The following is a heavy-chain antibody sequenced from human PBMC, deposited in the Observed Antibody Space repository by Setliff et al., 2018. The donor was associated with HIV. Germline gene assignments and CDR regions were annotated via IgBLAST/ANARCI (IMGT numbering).Heavy chain of an antibody. Sequence: PWGSLRLSCAASGFTFSSYRMNWVRQAPGKGLEWVSSITSSSTYIYYADSVKGRFTISRDNAKNSLYLQMNSLRAEDTAVYYCARVSSGWSWFDPWGQGILVTVSS. CDR3: ARVSSGWSWFDP. J-gene: IGHJ5*02. CDR2: ITSSSTYI. CDR1: GFTFSSYR. V-gene: IGHV3-21*01. D-gene: IGHD6-19*01.